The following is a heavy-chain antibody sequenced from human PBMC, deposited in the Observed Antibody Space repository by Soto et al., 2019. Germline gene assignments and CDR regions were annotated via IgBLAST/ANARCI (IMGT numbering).Heavy chain of an antibody. J-gene: IGHJ4*02. D-gene: IGHD4-17*01. CDR3: ARRYGDCFDY. CDR1: GGSISSYY. Sequence: SETLSLTCTVSGGSISSYYWSWIRQPPGKGLEWIGYIYCSGSTNYNPSLKRRVTISVDTSKNQFSLKLSSVTAADTAVYYCARRYGDCFDYWGQGTLVTVS. V-gene: IGHV4-59*08. CDR2: IYCSGST.